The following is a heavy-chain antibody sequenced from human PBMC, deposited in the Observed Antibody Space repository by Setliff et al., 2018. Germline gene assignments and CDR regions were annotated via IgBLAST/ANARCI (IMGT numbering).Heavy chain of an antibody. J-gene: IGHJ4*02. Sequence: SETLSLTCTVSGGSISTSSYWGWIRQPPGKGLEWIGSIYYSGNTNYNPSLKSRVTISVDTSKNQFSLKLSSVTAADTAVYFCARGYYNFLSGYYTPYYFDYWGQGTLVTVSS. CDR3: ARGYYNFLSGYYTPYYFDY. CDR2: IYYSGNT. D-gene: IGHD3-3*01. V-gene: IGHV4-39*07. CDR1: GGSISTSSY.